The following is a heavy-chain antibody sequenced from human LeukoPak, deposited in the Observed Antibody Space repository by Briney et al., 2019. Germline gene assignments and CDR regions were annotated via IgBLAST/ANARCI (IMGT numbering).Heavy chain of an antibody. D-gene: IGHD2-15*01. J-gene: IGHJ6*02. CDR2: IIPIFGTA. Sequence: ASVKVSFKASGGTFSSYATSWVRQAPGQGLEWMGGIIPIFGTANYAQKFQGRVTITADESTSTAYMELSSLRSEDTAVYYCASPYCSGGSCYAFYYGMDVWGQGTTVTVSS. CDR3: ASPYCSGGSCYAFYYGMDV. V-gene: IGHV1-69*13. CDR1: GGTFSSYA.